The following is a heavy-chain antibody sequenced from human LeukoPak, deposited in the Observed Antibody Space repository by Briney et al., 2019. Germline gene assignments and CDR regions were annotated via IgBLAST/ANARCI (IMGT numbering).Heavy chain of an antibody. CDR1: GGSISSSSYY. Sequence: TSETLSLTCTVAGGSISSSSYYWGWIRQPPGKGREWIGSIYYSGSTYYNPSLKSRVTISVDTTKNQFPLKLSSVTAADTAVYYCARRRRIAVAGLGGYFDYWGQGTLVTVSS. CDR2: IYYSGST. V-gene: IGHV4-39*01. D-gene: IGHD6-19*01. J-gene: IGHJ4*02. CDR3: ARRRRIAVAGLGGYFDY.